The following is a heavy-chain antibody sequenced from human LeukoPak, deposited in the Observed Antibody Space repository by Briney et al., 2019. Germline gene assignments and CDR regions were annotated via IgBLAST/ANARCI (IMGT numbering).Heavy chain of an antibody. CDR3: ARVASGGYYFDH. Sequence: GGSLRLSCAASGFTVSSNYMTWVRQAPGKGLEWVSIIFSGGYTYYTDSVKDRFTISRDNSKNTLYLQMNSLAAEDTAVYYCARVASGGYYFDHWGLGTLVTVSS. J-gene: IGHJ4*02. CDR2: IFSGGYT. D-gene: IGHD3-16*01. CDR1: GFTVSSNY. V-gene: IGHV3-66*01.